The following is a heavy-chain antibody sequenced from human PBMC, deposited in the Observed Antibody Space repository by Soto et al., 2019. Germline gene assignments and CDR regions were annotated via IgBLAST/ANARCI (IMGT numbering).Heavy chain of an antibody. CDR2: IYSGGYT. Sequence: EVQLVESGGGLIQPGGSLRLSCAVSGFTVSNNYMSWVRQAPGKGLEGVSVIYSGGYTAYGDSVKGRFTISRDNSKNTLYLQEKSLGAHAPAGFYGAPPAGGGGYWGQGTLVTVSS. CDR3: APPAGGGGY. CDR1: GFTVSNNY. J-gene: IGHJ4*02. V-gene: IGHV3-53*01. D-gene: IGHD3-10*01.